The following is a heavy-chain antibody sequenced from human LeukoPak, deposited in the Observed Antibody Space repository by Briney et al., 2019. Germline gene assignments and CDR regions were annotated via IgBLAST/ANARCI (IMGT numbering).Heavy chain of an antibody. Sequence: ASVKVSCKASGGTFSSYAISWVRQAPGQGLEWMGRIIPILGIANYAQKFQGRVTITADKSTSTAYMELSSLRSEDTAVYYCATNGYSGTYNRYFDSWGQGTLVTVSS. CDR3: ATNGYSGTYNRYFDS. V-gene: IGHV1-69*04. CDR2: IIPILGIA. J-gene: IGHJ4*02. CDR1: GGTFSSYA. D-gene: IGHD1-26*01.